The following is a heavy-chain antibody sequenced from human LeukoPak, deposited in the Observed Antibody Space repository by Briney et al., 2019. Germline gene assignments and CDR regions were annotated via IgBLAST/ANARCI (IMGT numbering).Heavy chain of an antibody. CDR1: GGSISSDY. CDR3: ARVNQTFYYYYGMDV. J-gene: IGHJ6*02. D-gene: IGHD2-2*01. Sequence: SETLSLTCTAAGGSISSDYWSWIRQPAGKGLEWIGRIYARGSTNYNPSLTSRVTMSVDTTKNQFSLKLSSVTAADTAVYYCARVNQTFYYYYGMDVWGQGTTVTVSS. CDR2: IYARGST. V-gene: IGHV4-4*07.